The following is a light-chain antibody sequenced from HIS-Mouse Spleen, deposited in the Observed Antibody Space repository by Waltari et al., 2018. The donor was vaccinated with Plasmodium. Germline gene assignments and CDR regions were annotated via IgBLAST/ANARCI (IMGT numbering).Light chain of an antibody. Sequence: EIVMTQSPATLSVSPGERANLSCRASQSVSSNLAWYQQKPGQGPRLLIYGASTRATGIPARFSGSGSGTEFTLTISSLQSEDFAVYYCQQYNNWSFTFGPGTKVDIK. CDR1: QSVSSN. V-gene: IGKV3-15*01. CDR3: QQYNNWSFT. J-gene: IGKJ3*01. CDR2: GAS.